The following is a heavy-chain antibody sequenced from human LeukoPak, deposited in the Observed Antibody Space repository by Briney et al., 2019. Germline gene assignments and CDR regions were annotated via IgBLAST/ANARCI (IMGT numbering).Heavy chain of an antibody. Sequence: GGSLRLSCAASGLTVSSNYMSWVRQAPGKGLEWVSLIYTDGTTFYADSVKGRFTISRDNSKNTLYLQMNSLRAEDTAVYYCAKDQYCSGGSCYSDYWGQGTLVTVS. CDR3: AKDQYCSGGSCYSDY. CDR2: IYTDGTT. CDR1: GLTVSSNY. V-gene: IGHV3-66*01. D-gene: IGHD2-15*01. J-gene: IGHJ4*02.